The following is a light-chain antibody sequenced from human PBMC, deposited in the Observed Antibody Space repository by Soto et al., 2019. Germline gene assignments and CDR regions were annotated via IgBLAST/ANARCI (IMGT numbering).Light chain of an antibody. Sequence: EIVLTQSPGTVSFSPGERATLSCRASQSVGSRWLAWYQQKPGQAPRVLIYGGSNRATGIPDRFSGSGSGTDFTLTISRLEPEDFAVYYCQQYYSYRTFGQGTKVEMK. J-gene: IGKJ1*01. CDR2: GGS. CDR1: QSVGSRW. CDR3: QQYYSYRT. V-gene: IGKV3-20*01.